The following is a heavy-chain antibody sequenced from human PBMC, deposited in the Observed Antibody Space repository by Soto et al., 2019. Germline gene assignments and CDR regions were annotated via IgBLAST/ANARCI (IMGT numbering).Heavy chain of an antibody. CDR2: IIPIFGTA. J-gene: IGHJ6*02. CDR3: ASQMFYDSGPDDYYGKDV. CDR1: GGTFSSYA. Sequence: SVKVSCKASGGTFSSYAISWVRQAPGQGLEWMGGIIPIFGTANYAQKFQGRVTITAGESTSTAYMKLSSLRSEDTAVYYCASQMFYDSGPDDYYGKDVWGQGTTVTVSS. V-gene: IGHV1-69*13. D-gene: IGHD3-10*01.